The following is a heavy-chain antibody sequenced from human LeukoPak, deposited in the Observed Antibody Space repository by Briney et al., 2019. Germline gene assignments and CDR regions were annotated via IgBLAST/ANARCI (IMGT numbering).Heavy chain of an antibody. J-gene: IGHJ4*02. CDR3: AREGPPKYYYGSGSYSQGGFDY. CDR2: LYSGGST. V-gene: IGHV3-53*01. Sequence: GGSLRLSCAASGFTVSRNYMSWVRQAPGKGLEWVSVLYSGGSTNYADSVKGRFTTSRDNSKNMLYLQMNSLRAEDTAVYYCAREGPPKYYYGSGSYSQGGFDYWGQGTLVTVSS. CDR1: GFTVSRNY. D-gene: IGHD3-10*01.